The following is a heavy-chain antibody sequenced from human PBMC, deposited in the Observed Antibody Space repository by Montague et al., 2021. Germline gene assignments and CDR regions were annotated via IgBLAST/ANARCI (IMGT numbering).Heavy chain of an antibody. CDR2: ISVGGTT. CDR3: ATVFILTGYTWDH. CDR1: GVSISNTYW. V-gene: IGHV4-4*02. J-gene: IGHJ4*02. Sequence: SETLSLTCAVSGVSISNTYWWTWVRQSPGKGLEWIGEISVGGTTNYNSSFKNRVTMSIDRSKNHFSLSLTSVTAADTAVYYCATVFILTGYTWDHWGQGTLVTVSS. D-gene: IGHD3-9*01.